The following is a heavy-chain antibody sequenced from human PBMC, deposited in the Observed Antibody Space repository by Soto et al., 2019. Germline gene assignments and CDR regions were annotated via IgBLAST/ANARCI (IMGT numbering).Heavy chain of an antibody. J-gene: IGHJ5*02. CDR2: INPSGGST. D-gene: IGHD3-9*01. CDR1: GYTFTSYH. Sequence: ASVKVSCKASGYTFTSYHMHWVRQAPGQGLEWMGIINPSGGSTSYAQKFQGRVTMTKDTSTNTAYMELSSLRSEDTAVYYCATAKFYDILTGYYPAANWFDPWGQGTLVTVSS. CDR3: ATAKFYDILTGYYPAANWFDP. V-gene: IGHV1-46*01.